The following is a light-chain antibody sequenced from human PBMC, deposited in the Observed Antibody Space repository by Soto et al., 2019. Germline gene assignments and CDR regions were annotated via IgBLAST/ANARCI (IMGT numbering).Light chain of an antibody. Sequence: QSVLTQPPSVSAAPGQKVTISCSGSSSNIGNNYVSSYQQLPGTAPKLLIYENNKRPSGIPDRFSGSKSGTSATLGITGLQTGDEADYYCGTWDSSLSALFGGGTKLTVL. CDR1: SSNIGNNY. V-gene: IGLV1-51*02. CDR3: GTWDSSLSAL. J-gene: IGLJ3*02. CDR2: ENN.